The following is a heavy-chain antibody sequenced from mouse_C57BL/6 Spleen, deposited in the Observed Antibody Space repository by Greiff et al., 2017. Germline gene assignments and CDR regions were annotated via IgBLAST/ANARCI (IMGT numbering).Heavy chain of an antibody. Sequence: EVKLLESGGDLVKPGGSLKLSCAASGFTFSSYGMSWVRQTPDKRLEWVATISSGGSYTYYPDSVKGRFTISRDNAKNTLYLQMSRLKSEDTAMYYCASHDYFGYWGQGTTLTVSS. CDR2: ISSGGSYT. J-gene: IGHJ2*01. CDR3: ASHDYFGY. V-gene: IGHV5-6*01. CDR1: GFTFSSYG.